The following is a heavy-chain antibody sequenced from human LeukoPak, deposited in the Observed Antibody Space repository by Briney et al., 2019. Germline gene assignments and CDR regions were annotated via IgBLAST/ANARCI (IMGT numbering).Heavy chain of an antibody. CDR3: ARGPTNGQAFDY. J-gene: IGHJ4*02. V-gene: IGHV3-21*06. D-gene: IGHD2-8*01. Sequence: GGSLRLSGAASGFTFSSYSMTWVRQAPGKGLEWVSSISSSSSYIYYADSVKGRFTISRDNAKNSLYLQMDSLRAEDTAVYYCARGPTNGQAFDYWGQGTLVSVSS. CDR2: ISSSSSYI. CDR1: GFTFSSYS.